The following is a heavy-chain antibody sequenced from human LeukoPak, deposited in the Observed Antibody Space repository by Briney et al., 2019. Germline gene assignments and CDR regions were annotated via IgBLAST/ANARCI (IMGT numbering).Heavy chain of an antibody. J-gene: IGHJ6*02. CDR2: IYYSGST. Sequence: PSQTLSLTCSVSGGSISSGDYYWSWIRQPPGKGLEWIGYIYYSGSTYYNPSLKSRVTISVDTSKNQFSLKLSSVTAADTAVYYCARDSIVVVPAAEREFGNYYYYGMDVWGQGTTVTVSS. V-gene: IGHV4-30-4*01. CDR3: ARDSIVVVPAAEREFGNYYYYGMDV. D-gene: IGHD2-2*01. CDR1: GGSISSGDYY.